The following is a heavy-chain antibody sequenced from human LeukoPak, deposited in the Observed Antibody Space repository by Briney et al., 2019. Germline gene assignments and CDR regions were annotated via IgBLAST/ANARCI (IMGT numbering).Heavy chain of an antibody. CDR2: INPNSGGT. V-gene: IGHV1-2*02. D-gene: IGHD6-19*01. CDR3: ARSMPIAVAGVGNY. J-gene: IGHJ4*02. Sequence: ASVKVSCKASGYTFTGYYMHWVRQAPGQGLEWMGWINPNSGGTNYAQKFQGRVTMTRDTSISTAYMELSRLRSDDTAVYYRARSMPIAVAGVGNYWGQGTLVTVSS. CDR1: GYTFTGYY.